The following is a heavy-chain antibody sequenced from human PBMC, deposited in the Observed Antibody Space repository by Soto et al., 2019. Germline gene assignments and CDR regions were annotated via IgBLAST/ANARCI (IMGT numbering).Heavy chain of an antibody. CDR2: ISYDGSNK. CDR3: AKARQTIAVAGTFGFDY. J-gene: IGHJ4*02. Sequence: QVQLVESGGGVVQPGRSLRLSCAASGFTFSSYGMHWVRQAPGKGLEWVAVISYDGSNKYYADSVKGRFTISRDNSKNTLYLQMNSLRAEDTAVYYCAKARQTIAVAGTFGFDYWGQGTLFTGSS. D-gene: IGHD6-19*01. CDR1: GFTFSSYG. V-gene: IGHV3-30*18.